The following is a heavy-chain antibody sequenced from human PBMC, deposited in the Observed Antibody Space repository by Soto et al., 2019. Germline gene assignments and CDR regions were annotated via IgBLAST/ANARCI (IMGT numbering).Heavy chain of an antibody. Sequence: GSLRLSCVVSGVSFSDYSMNWVRQAPGKGLEWVSLITGNSEYKYYAGSVKGRFTVSRDNAKNSLYLQMDSLTVEDTAVYYCARSGELLQTFDSWGQGTLVTVSS. J-gene: IGHJ4*02. V-gene: IGHV3-21*06. D-gene: IGHD1-26*01. CDR2: ITGNSEYK. CDR1: GVSFSDYS. CDR3: ARSGELLQTFDS.